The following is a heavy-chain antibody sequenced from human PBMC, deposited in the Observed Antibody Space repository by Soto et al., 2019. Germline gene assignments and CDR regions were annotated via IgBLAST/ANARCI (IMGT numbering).Heavy chain of an antibody. CDR3: ARDLPRYSSSLPYYYYGMDV. CDR1: GFTFSSYS. CDR2: ISSSSSYI. V-gene: IGHV3-21*01. J-gene: IGHJ6*02. D-gene: IGHD6-13*01. Sequence: EVQLVESGGGLVKPGGSLRLSCAASGFTFSSYSMNWVRQAPGKGLEWVSSISSSSSYIYYADSVKGRFTISRDNAKNSLYLQMNSLRAEDTAVYYCARDLPRYSSSLPYYYYGMDVWGQGTTVTVSS.